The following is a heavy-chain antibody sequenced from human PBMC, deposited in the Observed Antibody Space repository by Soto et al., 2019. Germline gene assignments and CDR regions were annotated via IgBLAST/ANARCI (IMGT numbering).Heavy chain of an antibody. CDR1: GFTFSSYG. J-gene: IGHJ4*02. CDR3: ARFLGGYEYALDF. V-gene: IGHV3-33*01. D-gene: IGHD5-12*01. CDR2: IWYDGSNK. Sequence: GGSLRLSCAASGFTFSSYGMHWVRQAPGKGLEWVAVIWYDGSNKYYADSVKGRFTISRDNSKNTLYLQMNSLRAEDTAVYYCARFLGGYEYALDFWRQGTLVTVSS.